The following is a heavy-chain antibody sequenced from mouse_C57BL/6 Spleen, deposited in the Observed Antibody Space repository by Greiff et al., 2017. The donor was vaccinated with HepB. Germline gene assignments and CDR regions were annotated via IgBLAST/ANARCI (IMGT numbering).Heavy chain of an antibody. J-gene: IGHJ1*03. Sequence: EVQRVESEGGLVQPGSSMKLSCTASGFTFSDYYMAWVRQVPEKGLEWVANINYDGSSTYYLDSLKSRFIISRDNAKNILYLQMSSLKSEDTATYYCARDVYYDWYFDVWGTGTTVTVSS. CDR2: INYDGSST. CDR1: GFTFSDYY. V-gene: IGHV5-16*01. D-gene: IGHD1-1*01. CDR3: ARDVYYDWYFDV.